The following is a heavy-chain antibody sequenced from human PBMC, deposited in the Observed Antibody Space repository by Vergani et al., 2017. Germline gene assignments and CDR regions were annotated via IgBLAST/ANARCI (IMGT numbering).Heavy chain of an antibody. CDR1: GGSISSGGYY. D-gene: IGHD3-3*01. CDR3: AREGSITIFGVVTSPDAFDI. Sequence: QVQLQESGPGLVKPSQTLSLTCTVSGGSISSGGYYWSWIRQHPGKGLEWIGYIYYRGSTYYNPSLKSRVTISVDTSKNQFSLKLSSVTAADTAVYYCAREGSITIFGVVTSPDAFDIWGQGTMVTVSS. V-gene: IGHV4-31*03. J-gene: IGHJ3*02. CDR2: IYYRGST.